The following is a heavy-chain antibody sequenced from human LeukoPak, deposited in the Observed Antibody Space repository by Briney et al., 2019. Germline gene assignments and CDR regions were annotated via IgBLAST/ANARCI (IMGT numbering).Heavy chain of an antibody. CDR3: AGWLQLGNWFDP. D-gene: IGHD5-24*01. CDR2: IKQDGSEK. Sequence: GGSLRLSCAASGFTFSSYWMSWFRQAPGKGLEWVANIKQDGSEKYYVDSVKGRYTISRDNAKNSLYLQMNSLRAEDTAVYYCAGWLQLGNWFDPWGQGTLVTVSS. J-gene: IGHJ5*02. CDR1: GFTFSSYW. V-gene: IGHV3-7*01.